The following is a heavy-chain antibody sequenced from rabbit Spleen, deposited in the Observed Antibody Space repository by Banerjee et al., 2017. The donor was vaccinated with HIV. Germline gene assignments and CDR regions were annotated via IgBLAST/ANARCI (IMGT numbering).Heavy chain of an antibody. CDR3: ARGVYDDYDTYYFDL. CDR2: IYVVGSHDT. V-gene: IGHV1S45*01. Sequence: QEQLEESGGGLVKPEGSLTLTCTASGFSFSNSWVCWVRQAPGKGLEWIACIYVVGSHDTDYASWATGRFTISKTSSTTVTLQMTSLTVADTATHFCARGVYDDYDTYYFDLWGQGTLVTVS. CDR1: GFSFSNSW. D-gene: IGHD2-1*01. J-gene: IGHJ4*01.